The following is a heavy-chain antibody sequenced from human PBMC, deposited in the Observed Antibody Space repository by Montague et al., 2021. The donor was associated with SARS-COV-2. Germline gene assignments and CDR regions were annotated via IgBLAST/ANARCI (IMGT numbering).Heavy chain of an antibody. D-gene: IGHD1-1*01. V-gene: IGHV4-59*01. CDR2: VHYTGST. Sequence: LVKPTQTLSLTCEVSGGSISSYYWSWIRQSPGKGLEWIGYVHYTGSTKYNPSLKTRVTLSLDTPKNHFSLKLGSVTAADTAVYYCARAQNTCFIANCVNYFEVWGLGALVTVSS. J-gene: IGHJ4*02. CDR1: GGSISSYY. CDR3: ARAQNTCFIANCVNYFEV.